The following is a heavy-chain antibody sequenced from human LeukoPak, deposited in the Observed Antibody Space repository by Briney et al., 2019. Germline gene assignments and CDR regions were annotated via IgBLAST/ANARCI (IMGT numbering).Heavy chain of an antibody. D-gene: IGHD3-22*01. Sequence: GASVKVSCKASGYTFTSYDFNWVRQATGQGLEWMGWMNPNSGSTVYAQKFQGRVTMTGNTSISTAYMELSRLRSDDTAVYYCAREVYYDSSGYPIYWGQGTLVTVSS. CDR3: AREVYYDSSGYPIY. CDR1: GYTFTSYD. V-gene: IGHV1-8*01. J-gene: IGHJ4*02. CDR2: MNPNSGST.